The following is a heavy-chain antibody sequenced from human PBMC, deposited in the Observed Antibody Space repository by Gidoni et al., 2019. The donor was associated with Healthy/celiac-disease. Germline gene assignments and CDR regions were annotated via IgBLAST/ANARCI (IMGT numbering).Heavy chain of an antibody. J-gene: IGHJ6*02. D-gene: IGHD3-3*01. Sequence: QVQLVESGGGVVQPGRSLRLSCAASGFTFSSYGMHWVRQAPGKGLEWVAVISYDGSNKYYADSVKGRFTISRDNSKNTLYLQMNSLRAEDTAVYYCARDKEYDFWSGPACMDVWGQGTTVTVSS. CDR3: ARDKEYDFWSGPACMDV. V-gene: IGHV3-30*03. CDR1: GFTFSSYG. CDR2: ISYDGSNK.